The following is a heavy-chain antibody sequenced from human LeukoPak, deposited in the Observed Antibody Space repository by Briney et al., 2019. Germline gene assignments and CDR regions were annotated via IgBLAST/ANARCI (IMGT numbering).Heavy chain of an antibody. V-gene: IGHV4-59*12. CDR2: IYYSGST. D-gene: IGHD1-26*01. J-gene: IGHJ4*02. CDR1: GGSISSYY. CDR3: AKREWELLHN. Sequence: SETLSLTCTVSGGSISSYYWSWIRQPPGKGLEWIGYIYYSGSTNYNPSLKSRVTISVDKSKNQFSLKLTSVTAADTAVYYCAKREWELLHNWGQGTLVTVSS.